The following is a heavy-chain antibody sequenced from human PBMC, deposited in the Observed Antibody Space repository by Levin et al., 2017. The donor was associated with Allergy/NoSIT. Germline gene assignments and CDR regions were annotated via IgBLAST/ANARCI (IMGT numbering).Heavy chain of an antibody. CDR3: AILGRYCSGGSCPDY. CDR1: GYTFTSYG. D-gene: IGHD2-15*01. CDR2: ISAYNGNT. Sequence: ASVKVSCKASGYTFTSYGISWVRQAPGQGLEWMGWISAYNGNTNYAQKLQGRVTMTTDTSTSTAYMELRSLRSDDTAVYYCAILGRYCSGGSCPDYWGQGTLVTVSS. V-gene: IGHV1-18*01. J-gene: IGHJ4*02.